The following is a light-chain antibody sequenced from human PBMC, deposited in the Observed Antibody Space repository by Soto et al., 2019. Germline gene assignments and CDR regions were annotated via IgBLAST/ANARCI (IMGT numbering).Light chain of an antibody. Sequence: EIVMTQSPAALSVSPGGIATLSCRASQSISDTLAWYQQKPGQAPRLLIFGASIRVKGIPDRFSGSGSGTDFTLTISRLEPEDYAVYYCQQYGHSLWTFGQGTKVDIK. J-gene: IGKJ1*01. V-gene: IGKV3D-15*01. CDR1: QSISDT. CDR3: QQYGHSLWT. CDR2: GAS.